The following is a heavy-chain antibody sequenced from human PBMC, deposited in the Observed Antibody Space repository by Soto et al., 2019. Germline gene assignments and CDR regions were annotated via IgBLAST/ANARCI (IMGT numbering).Heavy chain of an antibody. CDR1: GLTCSSYG. Sequence: PGGSLKISWAASGLTCSSYGMHWVRQAPGKGLEWVAVISYDGSNKYYADSVKGRFTISRDNSKNTLYLQMNSLRAEDTAVYYCAKENYDSLGSQPFDPWGQGT. CDR2: ISYDGSNK. V-gene: IGHV3-30*18. J-gene: IGHJ5*02. D-gene: IGHD3-22*01. CDR3: AKENYDSLGSQPFDP.